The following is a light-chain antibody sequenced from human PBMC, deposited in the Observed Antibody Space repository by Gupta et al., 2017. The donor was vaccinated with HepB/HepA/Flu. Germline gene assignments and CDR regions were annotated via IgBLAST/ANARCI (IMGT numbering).Light chain of an antibody. Sequence: DLQMTQSPSSVSASVGDRVTITCRASQSLSSWLDWYQQKPGKAPKLLMYAASSLQSGVPSRFSGSGSGTDFTLTISSLQPEDFGTYFCQQAKGVPPTFGQGTKVQIK. CDR3: QQAKGVPPT. CDR2: AAS. V-gene: IGKV1-12*01. J-gene: IGKJ1*01. CDR1: QSLSSW.